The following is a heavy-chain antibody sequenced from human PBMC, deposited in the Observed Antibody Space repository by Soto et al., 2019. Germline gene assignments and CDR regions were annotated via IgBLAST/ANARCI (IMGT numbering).Heavy chain of an antibody. CDR2: INHSGST. Sequence: SETLSLTCAVYGGSFSGYYWSWIRQPPGKGLEWIGEINHSGSTNYNPSLKSRVTISVDTSKNQFSLKLSSVTAAATAVYYCARTSRYYDFWSGYYPQGSQSPNFDYWGQGTLVTVSS. J-gene: IGHJ4*02. CDR1: GGSFSGYY. V-gene: IGHV4-34*01. D-gene: IGHD3-3*01. CDR3: ARTSRYYDFWSGYYPQGSQSPNFDY.